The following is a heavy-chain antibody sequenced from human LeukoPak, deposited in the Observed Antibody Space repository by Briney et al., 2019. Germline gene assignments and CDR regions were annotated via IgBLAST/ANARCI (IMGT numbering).Heavy chain of an antibody. D-gene: IGHD4-11*01. CDR1: DNSITMYY. CDR2: VDHTGST. Sequence: PSETLSLTCSLSDNSITMYYWTWIRHPPGEGLGWIGYVDHTGSTNFNPSLNGRVSISRDPSTNPFSLRMRSVTAADKAVYFCARGRVSSSTWYSTYYYYFYMDVWGKGTTVTVSS. V-gene: IGHV4-59*01. J-gene: IGHJ6*03. CDR3: ARGRVSSSTWYSTYYYYFYMDV.